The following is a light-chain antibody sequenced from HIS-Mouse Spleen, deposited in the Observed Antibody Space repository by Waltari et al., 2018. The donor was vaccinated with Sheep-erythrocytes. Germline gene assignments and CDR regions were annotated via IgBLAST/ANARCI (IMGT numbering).Light chain of an antibody. CDR2: WAS. CDR1: QSVLYSSNNKNY. Sequence: DIVMTQSPDSLAVSLGERATINCKSSQSVLYSSNNKNYLAWYQQKPGQPPKLLIYWASTRESGVPDRFSGSGSGTDFTLTISSLQAEDVAVYYCQQYYSTLTFGGDQGGDQT. J-gene: IGKJ4*01. CDR3: QQYYSTLT. V-gene: IGKV4-1*01.